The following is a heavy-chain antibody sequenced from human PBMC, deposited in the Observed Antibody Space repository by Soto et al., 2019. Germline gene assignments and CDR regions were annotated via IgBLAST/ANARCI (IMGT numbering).Heavy chain of an antibody. V-gene: IGHV3-23*01. CDR2: FSGPGGGT. CDR1: GFTFSRYA. CDR3: AKEATNINNFDY. D-gene: IGHD1-26*01. Sequence: GGSLRLSCAASGFTFSRYAMSWVRQAPGKGLEWVSTFSGPGGGTYYADSVKGRFTISRDNFKSSLYLQMSSLRAEDTAVYYCAKEATNINNFDYWGQGSLVTVSS. J-gene: IGHJ4*02.